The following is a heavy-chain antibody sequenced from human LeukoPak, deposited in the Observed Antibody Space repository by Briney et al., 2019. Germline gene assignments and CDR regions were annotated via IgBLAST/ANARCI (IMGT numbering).Heavy chain of an antibody. V-gene: IGHV4-34*01. CDR3: ARGVVPAAMEGLFDY. D-gene: IGHD2-2*01. Sequence: SETLSLTCAVYGGSFSGYYWSWIRQPPGKGLEWIGEINHSGSTNYNPSLKSRVTISVDTSKNQFSLKLSSVTAADTAVYYCARGVVPAAMEGLFDYWGQGTLVTVAS. CDR1: GGSFSGYY. J-gene: IGHJ4*02. CDR2: INHSGST.